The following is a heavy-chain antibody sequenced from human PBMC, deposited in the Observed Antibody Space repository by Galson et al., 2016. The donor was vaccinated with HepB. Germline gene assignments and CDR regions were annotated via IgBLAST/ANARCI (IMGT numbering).Heavy chain of an antibody. CDR2: IYPGDSET. CDR1: GYSFPSYW. CDR3: ARGPGASDYYFDM. D-gene: IGHD3-10*01. V-gene: IGHV5-51*03. Sequence: QSGAEVKKPGEPLKISCKGSGYSFPSYWIGWVRQMPGKGLDRMGIIYPGDSETRYSPSFAGQITISVDKSINTAYLQWGSLKASATAIYYCARGPGASDYYFDMWAQGTLVTVSS. J-gene: IGHJ4*01.